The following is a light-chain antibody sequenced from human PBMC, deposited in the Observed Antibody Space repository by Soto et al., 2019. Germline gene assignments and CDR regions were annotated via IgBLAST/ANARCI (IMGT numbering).Light chain of an antibody. J-gene: IGLJ2*01. CDR1: SSDVGGYDY. Sequence: QSVLTQPASVSGSPGQSITISCTGTSSDVGGYDYVSWFQHHPGKAPKLMIYDVSNRPSGVSYRFSGSKSGNTASLTISGLQAEDEADYYCSSYTSSSIPVFGGGTKVTVL. V-gene: IGLV2-14*03. CDR3: SSYTSSSIPV. CDR2: DVS.